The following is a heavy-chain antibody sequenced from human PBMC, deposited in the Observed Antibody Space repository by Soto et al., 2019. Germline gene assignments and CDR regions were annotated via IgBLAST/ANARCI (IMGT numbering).Heavy chain of an antibody. CDR1: GFIFTSYS. D-gene: IGHD6-13*01. CDR2: ISSSSSYI. J-gene: IGHJ6*02. Sequence: GGSLRLSCAASGFIFTSYSMNWVRQAPGKGLEWVSSISSSSSYIYYADSVKGRFTISRDNAKNSLYLQMSSLRAEDTAVYYCARDSGSSSDYYGMDVWGQGTTVTVSS. CDR3: ARDSGSSSDYYGMDV. V-gene: IGHV3-21*01.